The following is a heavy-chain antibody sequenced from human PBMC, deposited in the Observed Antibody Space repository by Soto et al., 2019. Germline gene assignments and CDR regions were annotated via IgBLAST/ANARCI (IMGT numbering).Heavy chain of an antibody. J-gene: IGHJ6*02. CDR2: FDPEDGET. CDR1: GYTLTELS. CDR3: ATEGAPLGGMDV. V-gene: IGHV1-24*01. Sequence: ASVKVSCKVSGYTLTELSMHCVRQAPGKGLEWMGGFDPEDGETIYAQKFQGRVTMTEDTSTDTAYMELSSLRSEDTAVYYCATEGAPLGGMDVWGQGTTVTVSS. D-gene: IGHD1-26*01.